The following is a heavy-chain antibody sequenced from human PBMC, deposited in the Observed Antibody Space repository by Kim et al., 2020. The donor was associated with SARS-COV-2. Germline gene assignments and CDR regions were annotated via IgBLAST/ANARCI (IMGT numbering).Heavy chain of an antibody. J-gene: IGHJ4*02. CDR2: IYYTGSS. V-gene: IGHV4-30-4*01. Sequence: SETLSLTCTXSGGSISSGDYYWSWIRQPPGKGLEWIGYIYYTGSSHYNPSLNSRVTISIDTSKNQFSLKLSSVTAADTAVYYCARGPPIGGGDCYSHWGQGTLVTVSS. D-gene: IGHD2-21*02. CDR1: GGSISSGDYY. CDR3: ARGPPIGGGDCYSH.